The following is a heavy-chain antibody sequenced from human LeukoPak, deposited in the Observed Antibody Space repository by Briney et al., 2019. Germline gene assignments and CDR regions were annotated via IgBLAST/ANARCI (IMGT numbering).Heavy chain of an antibody. J-gene: IGHJ4*02. Sequence: GGSLRLSCAASGFTFSSYAMSWVRQAPGKGLEWVSAISGSGGSTYYADSVKGRFTISRDNSKNTLYLQMNSLRAEDTAVYYCAKETYYYGSGSYYPSDYWGQGTLVTVSS. CDR2: ISGSGGST. D-gene: IGHD3-10*01. CDR3: AKETYYYGSGSYYPSDY. CDR1: GFTFSSYA. V-gene: IGHV3-23*01.